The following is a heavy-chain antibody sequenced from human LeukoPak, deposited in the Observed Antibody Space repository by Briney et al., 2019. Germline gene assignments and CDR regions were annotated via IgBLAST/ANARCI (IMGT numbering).Heavy chain of an antibody. Sequence: GESLKISCKGSGYSFTSYWIGWVRQMPGKGLEWMGIIYPGDSDTRYSPSFQGQVTISADKSISTAYLQWSSLKASDTAMYYCARWVVEAVAGHDAFDIWGQGTMVTVSS. CDR3: ARWVVEAVAGHDAFDI. V-gene: IGHV5-51*01. J-gene: IGHJ3*02. CDR2: IYPGDSDT. D-gene: IGHD6-19*01. CDR1: GYSFTSYW.